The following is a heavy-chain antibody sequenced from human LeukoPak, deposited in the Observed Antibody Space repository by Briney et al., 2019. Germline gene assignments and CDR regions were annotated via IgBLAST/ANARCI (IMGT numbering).Heavy chain of an antibody. D-gene: IGHD4-17*01. J-gene: IGHJ4*02. CDR3: ARCIDGDYVFDY. CDR2: IIPIFGTA. Sequence: SVKVSCKASGGTFSSYAISWVRQAPGQGLEWMGGIIPIFGTANYAQKFQGRVTITADESTSTAYMELSSLRSEDTAVYYCARCIDGDYVFDYWGQGTLVTVSS. V-gene: IGHV1-69*13. CDR1: GGTFSSYA.